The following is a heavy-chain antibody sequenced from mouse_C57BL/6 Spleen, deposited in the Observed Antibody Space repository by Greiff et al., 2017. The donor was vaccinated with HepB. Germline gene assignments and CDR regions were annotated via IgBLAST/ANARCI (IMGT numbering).Heavy chain of an antibody. CDR2: IDPETGGT. CDR3: TRDYYGSSYDMDY. J-gene: IGHJ4*01. D-gene: IGHD1-1*01. V-gene: IGHV1-15*01. Sequence: VQLQQSGAELVRPGASVTLSCKASGYTFTDYEMHWVKQTPVHGLEWIGAIDPETGGTAYNQKFKGKAILTADKTSSTAYMELRSLTSEDSAVYYCTRDYYGSSYDMDYWGQGTSVTVSS. CDR1: GYTFTDYE.